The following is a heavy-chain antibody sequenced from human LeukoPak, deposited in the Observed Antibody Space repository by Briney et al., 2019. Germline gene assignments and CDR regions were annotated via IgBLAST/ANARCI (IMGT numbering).Heavy chain of an antibody. CDR1: GGSISSGGYS. D-gene: IGHD5-24*01. J-gene: IGHJ5*02. V-gene: IGHV4-30-2*01. Sequence: SETLPLTCAVPGGSISSGGYSWSWIRQPPGKGLEWIGYIYHSGSTYYNPSLKSRVTISVDRSKNQFSLKLSSVTAADTAVYYCAREDRDGYNFGWFDPWGQGTLVTVSS. CDR3: AREDRDGYNFGWFDP. CDR2: IYHSGST.